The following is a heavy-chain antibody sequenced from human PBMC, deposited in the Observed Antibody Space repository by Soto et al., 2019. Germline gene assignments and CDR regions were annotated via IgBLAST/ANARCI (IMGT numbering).Heavy chain of an antibody. J-gene: IGHJ6*02. CDR2: IWHDGNNK. CDR1: GFTFSNYG. CDR3: ASDLVGASDSYGLDV. V-gene: IGHV3-33*01. D-gene: IGHD1-26*01. Sequence: QVQLVESGGGVVQPGRSLRLSCAASGFTFSNYGMHWVRQAPGKGLEWVAIIWHDGNNKYYADSVRGRFIISRDNSKNRLYLPMNSLRAEDTAVYYCASDLVGASDSYGLDVWGQGTPVTVS.